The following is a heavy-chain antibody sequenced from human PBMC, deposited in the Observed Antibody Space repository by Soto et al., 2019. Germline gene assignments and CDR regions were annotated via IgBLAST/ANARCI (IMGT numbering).Heavy chain of an antibody. CDR1: VFTFIGSS. V-gene: IGHV3-73*01. CDR3: NRNGSSGGY. J-gene: IGHJ4*02. Sequence: SWWSXRLSCSASVFTFIGSSMHVFRQASGKGLEWVGRIRSKANSYATAYAASVKGRFTISRDDSKNTAYLQMNSLKTEDTAVYYCNRNGSSGGYWGQGTLVTVSS. CDR2: IRSKANSYAT. D-gene: IGHD2-15*01.